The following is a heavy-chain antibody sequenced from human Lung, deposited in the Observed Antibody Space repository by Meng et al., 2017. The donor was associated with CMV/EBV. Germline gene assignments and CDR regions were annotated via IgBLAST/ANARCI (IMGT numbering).Heavy chain of an antibody. J-gene: IGHJ4*02. Sequence: SXXVSCKASGYTFTSYYMHWVRQAPGQGLEWMGIIKPSGGSTSYAQKFQGRVTMTRDTSTSTVYMELSSLRSEDTAVYYCARDSSGWYSNWGQGTLVTVSS. CDR1: GYTFTSYY. V-gene: IGHV1-46*01. CDR2: IKPSGGST. D-gene: IGHD6-19*01. CDR3: ARDSSGWYSN.